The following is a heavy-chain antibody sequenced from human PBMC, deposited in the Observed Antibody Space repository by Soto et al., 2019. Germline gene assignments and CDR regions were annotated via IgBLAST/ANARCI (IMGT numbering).Heavy chain of an antibody. J-gene: IGHJ4*02. D-gene: IGHD6-19*01. V-gene: IGHV4-34*01. CDR3: ARTSRSSGWYFGGEILFDY. CDR1: GGSFSGYY. CDR2: INHSGST. Sequence: TSETLSLTCAGYGGSFSGYYWSWIRQPPGKGLEWIGEINHSGSTNYNPSLKSRVTISVDTSKNQFFLKLSSVTAADTAVYYCARTSRSSGWYFGGEILFDYWGQGTLVTVSS.